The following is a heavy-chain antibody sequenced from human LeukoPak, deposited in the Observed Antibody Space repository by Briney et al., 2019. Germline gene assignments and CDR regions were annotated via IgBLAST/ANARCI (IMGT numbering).Heavy chain of an antibody. CDR2: MNPNSGNT. J-gene: IGHJ6*02. D-gene: IGHD3-3*01. CDR1: GYTFTSYD. CDR3: ARGLGTPWSGYLGYYYYGMDV. V-gene: IGHV1-8*01. Sequence: ASVKVSCKASGYTFTSYDINLVRQATGQGLEWMGWMNPNSGNTGYAQKFQGRVTMTRNTSISTAYMELSSLRSEDTAVYYCARGLGTPWSGYLGYYYYGMDVWGQGTTVTVSS.